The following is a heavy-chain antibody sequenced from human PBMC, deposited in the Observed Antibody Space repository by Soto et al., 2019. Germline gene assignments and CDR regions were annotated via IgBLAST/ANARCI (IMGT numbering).Heavy chain of an antibody. J-gene: IGHJ4*02. CDR3: ARDPRGYSGYDLSPFDY. D-gene: IGHD5-12*01. CDR2: IIPIFGTA. Sequence: QVQLVQSGAEVKKPGSSVKVSCKASGGTFSSYAISWVRQAPGQGLEWMGGIIPIFGTANYAQKFQGRVTMTADESTSTAYMELSSLRSEDTAVYYCARDPRGYSGYDLSPFDYWGQGTLVTVSS. V-gene: IGHV1-69*01. CDR1: GGTFSSYA.